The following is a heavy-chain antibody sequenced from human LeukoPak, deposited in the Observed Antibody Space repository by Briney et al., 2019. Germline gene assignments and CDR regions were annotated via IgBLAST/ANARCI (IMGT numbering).Heavy chain of an antibody. CDR1: GYTFTRYA. V-gene: IGHV1-3*04. CDR3: ARDEFD. Sequence: ASVKVSCKNSGYTFTRYAIHWVRQAPGQRLEWMGWINTGKGNTIYSQKFQGRVTMTRDTSASTTYMELSSLRSEDTAVYYCARDEFDWGQGTLVTVSS. CDR2: INTGKGNT. J-gene: IGHJ4*02.